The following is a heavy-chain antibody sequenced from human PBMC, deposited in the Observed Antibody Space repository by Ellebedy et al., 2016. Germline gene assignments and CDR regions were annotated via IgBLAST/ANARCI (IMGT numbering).Heavy chain of an antibody. CDR2: ISWNSGSI. Sequence: SLKISXAVSGFTFSSYWMSWVRQAPGKGLEWVSGISWNSGSIGYADSVKGRFTISRDNAKNSLYLQMNSLRAEDTAVYYCARTYYYDSSGYHYGRGHFDYWGQGTLVTVSS. D-gene: IGHD3-22*01. CDR3: ARTYYYDSSGYHYGRGHFDY. J-gene: IGHJ4*02. V-gene: IGHV3-9*01. CDR1: GFTFSSYW.